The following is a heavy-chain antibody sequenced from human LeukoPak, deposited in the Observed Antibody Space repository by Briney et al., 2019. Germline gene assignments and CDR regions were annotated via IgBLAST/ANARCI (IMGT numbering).Heavy chain of an antibody. CDR1: GGSTRNNNYY. D-gene: IGHD3-10*01. CDR2: VFYTGTT. CDR3: VRDQSRGAFDI. Sequence: PSETLSLTCSVTGGSTRNNNYYWAWIRQPPGEGLEWIGNVFYTGTTYYNPSLESRVTIFVDTSTNQFSLTLKSVTAADTAVYYCVRDQSRGAFDIWGQGTMVTVSS. V-gene: IGHV4-39*07. J-gene: IGHJ3*02.